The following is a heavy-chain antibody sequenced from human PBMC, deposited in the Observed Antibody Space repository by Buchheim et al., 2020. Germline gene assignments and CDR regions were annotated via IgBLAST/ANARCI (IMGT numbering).Heavy chain of an antibody. CDR1: GGSISSSNW. CDR3: ARRNPVAGYFEY. D-gene: IGHD6-19*01. Sequence: QVQLQESGPGLVKPSGTLSLTCAVSGGSISSSNWWSWVRQPPGKGLEWIGEIYYSGSTYYNPSLKSRVTISEDTSKNQFSLNLGSVTAADTAVYFCARRNPVAGYFEYWGQGTL. V-gene: IGHV4-4*02. J-gene: IGHJ4*02. CDR2: IYYSGST.